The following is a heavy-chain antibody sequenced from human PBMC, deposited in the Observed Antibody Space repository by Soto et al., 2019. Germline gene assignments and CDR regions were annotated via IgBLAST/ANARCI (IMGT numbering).Heavy chain of an antibody. V-gene: IGHV4-30-2*01. Sequence: FQALSDRWSVVYGSISSGGYCLSLIKQPPWKCLEWIGYIYHSWSTYYTPSLKCRVTISVDRSKNQFSLKLSSVTAADTAVYYCARWWMYGPRFEPWGHGTLVTVSS. J-gene: IGHJ5*02. CDR2: IYHSWST. CDR1: YGSISSGGYC. CDR3: ARWWMYGPRFEP. D-gene: IGHD2-8*01.